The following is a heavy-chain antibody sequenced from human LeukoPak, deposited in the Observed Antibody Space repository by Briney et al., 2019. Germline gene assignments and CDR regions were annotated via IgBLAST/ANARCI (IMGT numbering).Heavy chain of an antibody. CDR2: IIPIFGTA. J-gene: IGHJ4*02. CDR1: GGTFSSYA. D-gene: IGHD3-16*01. CDR3: ARSGGHYDYVWGTLDY. Sequence: SVKVSCKASGGTFSSYAISWVRQAPGQGLEWMGGIIPIFGTANYAQKFQGRVTITADESTSTAYMELSSLRSEDTAVYYCARSGGHYDYVWGTLDYWGQGTLVTVSS. V-gene: IGHV1-69*13.